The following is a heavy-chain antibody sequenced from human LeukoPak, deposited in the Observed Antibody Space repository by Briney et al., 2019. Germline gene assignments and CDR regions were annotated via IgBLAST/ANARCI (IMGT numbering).Heavy chain of an antibody. V-gene: IGHV1-18*03. Sequence: ASVKVSCKASGYAFTSYGISWVRQAPGQGLEWMGWISAYNGNTNYAQKLQGRVTMTTDTSTSTAYMELRSLRSDDMAVYYCARDYYDSSGYYRGGDYFDYWGQGTLVTVSS. D-gene: IGHD3-22*01. CDR3: ARDYYDSSGYYRGGDYFDY. CDR2: ISAYNGNT. J-gene: IGHJ4*02. CDR1: GYAFTSYG.